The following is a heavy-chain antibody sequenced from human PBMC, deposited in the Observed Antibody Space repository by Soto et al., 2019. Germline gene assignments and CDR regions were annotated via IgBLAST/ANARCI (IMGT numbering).Heavy chain of an antibody. V-gene: IGHV3-48*01. CDR1: GFIFNTYT. D-gene: IGHD3-16*01. J-gene: IGHJ4*02. CDR2: IGKSGTT. CDR3: ARDQDYSFDY. Sequence: GGSLRLSCAASGFIFNTYTMNWVRQAPGKGLEWVSFIGKSGTTYYADSVKGRFTISRDNAKNSLYLQMSSLRADDTAVYYCARDQDYSFDYWGQGTLVTVSS.